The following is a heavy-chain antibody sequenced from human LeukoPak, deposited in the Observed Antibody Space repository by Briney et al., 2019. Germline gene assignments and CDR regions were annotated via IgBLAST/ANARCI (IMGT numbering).Heavy chain of an antibody. Sequence: GGSLRLSCAASGFTLSSYGMHWVRQAPGKGLEWVAVIWYDGSNKYYADSVKGRFTISRDNSKNTLYLQMNSLRAEDTAVYYCAARGDALDYWGQGTLVTVSS. D-gene: IGHD2-21*01. CDR1: GFTLSSYG. CDR3: AARGDALDY. V-gene: IGHV3-33*01. J-gene: IGHJ4*02. CDR2: IWYDGSNK.